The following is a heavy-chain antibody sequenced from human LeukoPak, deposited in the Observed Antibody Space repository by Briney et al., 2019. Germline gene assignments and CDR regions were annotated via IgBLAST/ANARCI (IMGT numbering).Heavy chain of an antibody. CDR2: IYPSDSDT. J-gene: IGHJ4*02. D-gene: IGHD3-3*01. CDR3: ARGGGYYGY. CDR1: GYSFASYW. Sequence: GESLQISCQGSGYSFASYWIAWVGQMPGKGLEWMGIIYPSDSDTRYSPSFQGQVTISADRSISTAYLQWSSLKASDSAIYYCARGGGYYGYWGQGTLVTVSS. V-gene: IGHV5-51*01.